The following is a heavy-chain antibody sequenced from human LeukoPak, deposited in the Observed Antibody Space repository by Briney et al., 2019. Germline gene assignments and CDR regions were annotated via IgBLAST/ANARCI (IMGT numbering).Heavy chain of an antibody. CDR2: ISTSSSYI. D-gene: IGHD3-10*01. V-gene: IGHV3-21*04. CDR1: GFTFSSYN. CDR3: ARSPWFGELLGYFDY. J-gene: IGHJ4*02. Sequence: GGSLRLSCAASGFTFSSYNMNWVRQAPGKGLEWVSSISTSSSYIYYADSVKGRFTISRDNAKNSLYLQMNSLRAEDTAVYYCARSPWFGELLGYFDYWGQGTLVTVSS.